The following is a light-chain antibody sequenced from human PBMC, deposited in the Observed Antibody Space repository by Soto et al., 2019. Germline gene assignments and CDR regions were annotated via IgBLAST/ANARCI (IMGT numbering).Light chain of an antibody. CDR2: DAS. V-gene: IGKV3-15*01. J-gene: IGKJ1*01. Sequence: IVLTQSPATLSVSPWERVTLSCRASQTVTTNLVWYHQKPGQSPRLLIYDASTRATGIPARFSGSGSGTEFTLTISSLQSEDFAVYYCQQYDNWPPAWTFGQGTKVDIK. CDR3: QQYDNWPPAWT. CDR1: QTVTTN.